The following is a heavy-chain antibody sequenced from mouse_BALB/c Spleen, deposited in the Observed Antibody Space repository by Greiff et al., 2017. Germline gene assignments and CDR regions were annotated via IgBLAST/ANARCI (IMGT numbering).Heavy chain of an antibody. CDR3: TRIHDGYYAMDY. V-gene: IGHV6-6*02. CDR2: IRLKSNNYAT. D-gene: IGHD2-3*01. Sequence: EVKLVESGGGLVQPGGSMKLSCVASGFTFSNYWMNWVRQSPEKGLEWVAEIRLKSNNYATHYAESVKGRFTISRDDSKSSVYLQMNNLRAEDTGIYYCTRIHDGYYAMDYWGQGTSVTVSS. J-gene: IGHJ4*01. CDR1: GFTFSNYW.